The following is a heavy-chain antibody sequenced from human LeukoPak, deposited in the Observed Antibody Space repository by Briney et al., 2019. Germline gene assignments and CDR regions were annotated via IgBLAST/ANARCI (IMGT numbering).Heavy chain of an antibody. Sequence: GGSLRLSCAASGFTFSCYAMSWVRQAPGKGLEWVSAISGSGGSTYYADSVKGRFTISSDNSKNTLYLQMNSLRAEDTAVYYCAKDHYYDSSGYFFFGGGPQDAFDIWGQGTMVTVSS. CDR2: ISGSGGST. CDR1: GFTFSCYA. V-gene: IGHV3-23*01. CDR3: AKDHYYDSSGYFFFGGGPQDAFDI. D-gene: IGHD3-22*01. J-gene: IGHJ3*02.